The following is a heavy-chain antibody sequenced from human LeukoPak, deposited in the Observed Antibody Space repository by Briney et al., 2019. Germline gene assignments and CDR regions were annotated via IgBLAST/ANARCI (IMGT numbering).Heavy chain of an antibody. CDR2: INQDGSEK. V-gene: IGHV3-7*01. Sequence: GGSLRLSCAASGFSFSFDSRTWVRQAPGKGLEWVANINQDGSEKYYVDSVKGRFTISRDNTMNSLYLQMNSLRAEDTAVYYCAGPLHSSGWYSDYWGQGTLVTVSS. CDR3: AGPLHSSGWYSDY. CDR1: GFSFSFDS. J-gene: IGHJ4*02. D-gene: IGHD6-19*01.